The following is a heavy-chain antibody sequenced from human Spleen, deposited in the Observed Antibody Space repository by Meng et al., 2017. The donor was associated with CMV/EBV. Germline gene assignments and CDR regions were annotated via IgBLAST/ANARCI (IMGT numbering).Heavy chain of an antibody. CDR1: GGSISSSSYY. CDR2: IYYSGST. V-gene: IGHV4-39*07. Sequence: GSLRLSCTVSGGSISSSSYYWGWICQPPGKGLEWIGSIYYSGSTYYNPSLKSRVTISVDTSKNQFSLKLTSVTAADTAVYYCARARFDYWGQGTLVTVSS. J-gene: IGHJ4*02. CDR3: ARARFDY.